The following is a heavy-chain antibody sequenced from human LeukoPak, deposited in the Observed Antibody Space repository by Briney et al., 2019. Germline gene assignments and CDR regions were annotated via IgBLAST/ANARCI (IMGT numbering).Heavy chain of an antibody. J-gene: IGHJ4*02. CDR3: ASYGDYLGHLLADY. V-gene: IGHV3-30-3*01. CDR1: GFTFSSYA. CDR2: ISYDGSNK. D-gene: IGHD4-17*01. Sequence: GGSLRLSCAASGFTFSSYAMHWVRQAPGKGLEWVAVISYDGSNKYYADSVKGRFTISRDNSKNTLYLQMNSLRAEDTAVYYCASYGDYLGHLLADYWGQGTLVTVSS.